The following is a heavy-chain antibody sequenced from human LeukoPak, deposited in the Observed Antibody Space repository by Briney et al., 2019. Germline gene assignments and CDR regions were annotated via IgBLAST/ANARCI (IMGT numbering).Heavy chain of an antibody. CDR3: ARGYCSGGSCYPTDY. Sequence: GGSPRLSCAASGFTFSSYAMSWVRQAPGKGLEWVSAISGSGGSTYYADSVKGRFTTSRDNAKNSLYLQMNSLRAEDTAVYYCARGYCSGGSCYPTDYWGQGTLVTVSS. D-gene: IGHD2-15*01. CDR1: GFTFSSYA. V-gene: IGHV3-23*01. CDR2: ISGSGGST. J-gene: IGHJ4*02.